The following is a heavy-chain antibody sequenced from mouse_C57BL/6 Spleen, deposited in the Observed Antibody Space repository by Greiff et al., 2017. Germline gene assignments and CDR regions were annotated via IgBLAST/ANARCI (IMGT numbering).Heavy chain of an antibody. D-gene: IGHD1-3*01. J-gene: IGHJ4*01. V-gene: IGHV5-17*01. CDR3: ERSGYNDLYAMDY. Sequence: EVKLQESGGGLVKPGGSLKLSCAASGFTFSDYGMHWVRQAPEKGLEWVAYISSGSSTIDYADTVKGRFTITTDTANNTLFLQITSLRSEDTDIYDCERSGYNDLYAMDYWGQGTSVTVSS. CDR2: ISSGSSTI. CDR1: GFTFSDYG.